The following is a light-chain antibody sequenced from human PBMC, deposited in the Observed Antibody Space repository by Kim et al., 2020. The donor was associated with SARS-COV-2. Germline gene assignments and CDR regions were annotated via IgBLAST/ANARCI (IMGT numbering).Light chain of an antibody. J-gene: IGKJ1*01. Sequence: ASVGDRVTITCRASQGISNYLAWYQQKPGKVPKLLIYAASALRSGVPSRFSGSGSGTDFTLTITSLQPEDVAVYYCQECKGAPWTFGHGTKVDIK. CDR3: QECKGAPWT. CDR1: QGISNY. CDR2: AAS. V-gene: IGKV1-27*01.